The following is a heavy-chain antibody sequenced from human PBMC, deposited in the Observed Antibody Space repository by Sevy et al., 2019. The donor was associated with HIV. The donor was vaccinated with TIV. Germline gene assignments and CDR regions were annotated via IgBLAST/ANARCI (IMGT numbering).Heavy chain of an antibody. V-gene: IGHV1-18*01. CDR3: ASYSNYDYFDY. CDR2: ISAYSGDT. CDR1: GYSLTSYG. J-gene: IGHJ4*02. Sequence: ASVKVSCKASGYSLTSYGISWVRQAPRQGLEWMGWISAYSGDTNYAETFQDRISLTMDTSTTTAYMDLRSLRPGDTAVYYCASYSNYDYFDYWGQGSLVTVSS. D-gene: IGHD4-4*01.